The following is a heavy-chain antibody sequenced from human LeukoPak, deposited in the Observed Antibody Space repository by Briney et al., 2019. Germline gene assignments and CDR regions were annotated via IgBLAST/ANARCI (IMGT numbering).Heavy chain of an antibody. Sequence: GASVKVSCKASGGSFSSYAISWVGQAPGQGLAWVGRIFLIFATANYAQKFRGRVTITTDESKSTAYMELSSLRAEDTAVYYCARGSGWYIQHWGQGTLVTVSS. J-gene: IGHJ1*01. D-gene: IGHD6-19*01. CDR3: ARGSGWYIQH. V-gene: IGHV1-69*05. CDR1: GGSFSSYA. CDR2: IFLIFATA.